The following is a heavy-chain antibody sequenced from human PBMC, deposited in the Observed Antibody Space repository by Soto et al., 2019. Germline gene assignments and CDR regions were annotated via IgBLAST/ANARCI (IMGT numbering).Heavy chain of an antibody. CDR2: ISSSSSTI. CDR3: ASARDYIWGSYRSFDY. CDR1: GFTFSSYS. V-gene: IGHV3-48*01. Sequence: EVQLVESGGGLVQPGGSLRLSCAASGFTFSSYSMNWVRQAPGKGLEWVSYISSSSSTIYYADSVKGRFTVSRDNAKNSLYLQMNSLRAEDTAVYYCASARDYIWGSYRSFDYWGQGTLVTVSS. J-gene: IGHJ4*02. D-gene: IGHD3-16*02.